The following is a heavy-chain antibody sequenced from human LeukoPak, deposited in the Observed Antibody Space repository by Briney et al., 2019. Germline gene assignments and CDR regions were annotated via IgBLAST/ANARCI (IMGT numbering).Heavy chain of an antibody. Sequence: GRSLRLSCAASGFTFSSYAMLWVRQAPGKGLEWVAVISYDGSNKYYADSVKGRFTISRDNSKNTLYLQMNSLRAEDTAVYYCARDPYCSSTSCYYGWFDPWGQGTLVTVSS. D-gene: IGHD2-2*01. CDR3: ARDPYCSSTSCYYGWFDP. V-gene: IGHV3-30-3*01. CDR2: ISYDGSNK. CDR1: GFTFSSYA. J-gene: IGHJ5*02.